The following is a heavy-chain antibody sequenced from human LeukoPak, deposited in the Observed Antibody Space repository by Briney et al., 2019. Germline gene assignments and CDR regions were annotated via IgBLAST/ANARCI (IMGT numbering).Heavy chain of an antibody. J-gene: IGHJ4*02. D-gene: IGHD3-22*01. CDR3: ANSRYDSSGYYGIIGY. CDR2: IKQDGSEK. CDR1: GFTFSSYW. Sequence: GGSLRLSCAASGFTFSSYWMSWVRQAPGKGLEWVANIKQDGSEKYYVDSVKGRFTISRDNAKNSLYLQMNSLRAEDTAVYYCANSRYDSSGYYGIIGYWGQGTLVTVSS. V-gene: IGHV3-7*01.